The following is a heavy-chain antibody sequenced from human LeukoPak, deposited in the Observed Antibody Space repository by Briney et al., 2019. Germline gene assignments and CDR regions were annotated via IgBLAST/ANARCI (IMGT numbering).Heavy chain of an antibody. D-gene: IGHD2-15*01. CDR2: IYYSGST. CDR1: GGSISSSNYY. Sequence: SETLSLTCIVSGGSISSSNYYWGWIRQSPGKGLEWIGSIYYSGSTYYNPSLKSRVTISVDTSKNQFSLKLSSVTAADTAVYYCARGYCSGGSCYSYYYYNYMDVWGKGTTVTVSS. J-gene: IGHJ6*03. CDR3: ARGYCSGGSCYSYYYYNYMDV. V-gene: IGHV4-39*07.